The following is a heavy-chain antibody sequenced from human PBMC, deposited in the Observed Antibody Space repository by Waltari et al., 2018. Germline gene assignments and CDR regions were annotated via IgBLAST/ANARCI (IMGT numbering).Heavy chain of an antibody. Sequence: QEQLQQWGAGLLKPSETLSLTCAVYGWSFSGYYWSWIRQPPGQGLEWIGEINHSGSTNYNPSLKSRVTISVDTSKNQFSLKLSSVTAADTAVYYCAREEVYCSGGSCYSLYGWFDTWGQGTLVTVSS. V-gene: IGHV4-34*01. D-gene: IGHD2-15*01. J-gene: IGHJ5*02. CDR3: AREEVYCSGGSCYSLYGWFDT. CDR1: GWSFSGYY. CDR2: INHSGST.